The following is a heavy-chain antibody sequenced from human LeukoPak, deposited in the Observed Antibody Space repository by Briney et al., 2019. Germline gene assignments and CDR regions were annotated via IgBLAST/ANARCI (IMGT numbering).Heavy chain of an antibody. D-gene: IGHD4-17*01. CDR3: AKDPNGDYVGAFDS. CDR2: IRGEVGGGTT. V-gene: IGHV3-23*01. J-gene: IGHJ3*01. CDR1: GLTFSNYA. Sequence: GGSLRLSCAASGLTFSNYAMTWVRQAPGKGLEGVSSIRGEVGGGTTSYTDSVKGRFNVYRDNSKNTLYLQMNSLRAGDTAVYYCAKDPNGDYVGAFDSWGQETLVTVSS.